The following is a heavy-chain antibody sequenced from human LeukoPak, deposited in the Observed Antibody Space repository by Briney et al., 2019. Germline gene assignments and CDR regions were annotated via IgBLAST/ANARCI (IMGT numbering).Heavy chain of an antibody. CDR1: GFTFDDYA. CDR2: ISWNSGSI. Sequence: GRSLRLSCAASGFTFDDYAMHWVRQAPGKGLEWVSGISWNSGSIGYADSVKGRFTISRDNAKNSLYLQMNSLRAEDTALYHCAKADHVEMATMADYWGQGTLVTVSS. J-gene: IGHJ4*02. V-gene: IGHV3-9*01. CDR3: AKADHVEMATMADY. D-gene: IGHD5-24*01.